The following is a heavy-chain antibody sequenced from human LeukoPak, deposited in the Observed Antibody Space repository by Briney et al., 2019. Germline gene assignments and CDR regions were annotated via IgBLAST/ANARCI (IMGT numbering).Heavy chain of an antibody. CDR2: IYYSGGT. Sequence: SETLSLTCTVSGGSINYYFWSWIRQPPGKGLEWIGYIYYSGGTDYNPSLKSRVTISVDTSKNQFSLQLRSVTAADTAVYYCARHENNGGYYDNWGQGTLVTVSS. D-gene: IGHD3-22*01. V-gene: IGHV4-59*08. J-gene: IGHJ4*02. CDR1: GGSINYYF. CDR3: ARHENNGGYYDN.